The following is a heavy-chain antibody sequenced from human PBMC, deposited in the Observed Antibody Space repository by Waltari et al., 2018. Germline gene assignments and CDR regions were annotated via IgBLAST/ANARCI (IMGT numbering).Heavy chain of an antibody. D-gene: IGHD2-15*01. J-gene: IGHJ4*02. CDR1: GYTFTSYG. Sequence: QVQLVQSGAEVKKPGASVKVSCKASGYTFTSYGISWVRQAPGQGLEWMGWISAYNGNTNYAQKLQGRVTMTTDTSTSTAYMELRSLRSDDTAVYYCTRSDRIAYCSGGSCYSHYWGQGTLVTVSS. V-gene: IGHV1-18*01. CDR2: ISAYNGNT. CDR3: TRSDRIAYCSGGSCYSHY.